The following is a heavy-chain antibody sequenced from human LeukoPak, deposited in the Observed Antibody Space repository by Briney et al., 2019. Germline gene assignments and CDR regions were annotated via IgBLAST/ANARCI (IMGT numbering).Heavy chain of an antibody. D-gene: IGHD6-6*01. CDR3: ARGDASMATGFNY. Sequence: GESLKISCQTSGFTFTNYRIGWVRQMPGKGLEWMGIIYPGDSDTKYSPSFRGQVTMSADKSTSTAYLQWGSLKASDTAMYFCARGDASMATGFNYWGQGTLVTVSS. CDR2: IYPGDSDT. J-gene: IGHJ4*01. CDR1: GFTFTNYR. V-gene: IGHV5-51*01.